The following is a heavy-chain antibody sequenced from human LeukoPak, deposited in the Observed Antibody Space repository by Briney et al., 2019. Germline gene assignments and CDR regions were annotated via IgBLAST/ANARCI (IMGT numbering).Heavy chain of an antibody. CDR3: ARAPSLRIPMVRGVHALAHYFDF. D-gene: IGHD3-10*01. V-gene: IGHV4-30-4*01. J-gene: IGHJ4*02. CDR1: GGSISNSDYY. Sequence: SETLSLTCTVSGGSISNSDYYWSWIRQPPGKGLEWIGYIYYSGSTYYNPSLKSRVTISMDTSKNQFSLKLTSVTAADTAVYYCARAPSLRIPMVRGVHALAHYFDFWGQGTLVTVSS. CDR2: IYYSGST.